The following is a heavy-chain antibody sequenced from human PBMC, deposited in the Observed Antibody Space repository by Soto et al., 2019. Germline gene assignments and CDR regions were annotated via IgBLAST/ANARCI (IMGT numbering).Heavy chain of an antibody. CDR2: IDNAGTDS. Sequence: EVQLVESGGGLVQPGGSLRLSCAASGFTFSGRSMHWVRQAPGKGLVWVSGIDNAGTDSTYADSVKGRFTSSRDNAKNPLYLQMNSLRVEDTAVYYCARGWFGPDVWGKGPTVTVS. V-gene: IGHV3-74*01. J-gene: IGHJ6*03. CDR3: ARGWFGPDV. CDR1: GFTFSGRS. D-gene: IGHD3-10*01.